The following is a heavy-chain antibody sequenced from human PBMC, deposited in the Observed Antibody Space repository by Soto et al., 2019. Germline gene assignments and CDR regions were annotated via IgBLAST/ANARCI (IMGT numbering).Heavy chain of an antibody. D-gene: IGHD4-4*01. CDR1: GGTFTTYA. V-gene: IGHV1-69*01. CDR2: IIPMYNKP. CDR3: ARGYSGGYYYAMDV. Sequence: QVQLVQSGAEVKKPGSSVRVSCQASGGTFTTYAFNWVRQAPGQGLEWMGGIIPMYNKPNYAPNFLGRVTISADPPTSTAYMELTTLRSEDTAVYFCARGYSGGYYYAMDVWGQGTTVTVSS. J-gene: IGHJ6*02.